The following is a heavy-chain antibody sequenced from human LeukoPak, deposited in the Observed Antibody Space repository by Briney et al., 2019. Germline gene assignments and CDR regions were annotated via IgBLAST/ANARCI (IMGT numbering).Heavy chain of an antibody. J-gene: IGHJ5*02. CDR2: ITPILGTA. D-gene: IGHD6-13*01. V-gene: IGHV1-69*13. CDR1: GGTFSNYA. Sequence: ASVKVSCKASGGTFSNYAINWVRQAPGQGLEWMGGITPILGTANYAQKFQGRVTITADESTNTAYMELRSLKSEDTAVYYCARDWAMGPSSSWAWGQGTLVTVSS. CDR3: ARDWAMGPSSSWA.